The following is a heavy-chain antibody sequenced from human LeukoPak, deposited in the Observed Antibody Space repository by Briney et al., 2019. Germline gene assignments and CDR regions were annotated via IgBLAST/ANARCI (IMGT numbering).Heavy chain of an antibody. CDR2: ISSISTTI. V-gene: IGHV3-48*02. CDR3: ARGSGHGHYFGY. CDR1: GFTFSSFP. J-gene: IGHJ4*02. D-gene: IGHD4-17*01. Sequence: GGSLRVSCAASGFTFSSFPMNWVREAPGTGLEWISYISSISTTIYHSHSLRSRVTTSRDNAKKSLYLQMNRLKDQDTAVYYCARGSGHGHYFGYWGQGSLVTVSS.